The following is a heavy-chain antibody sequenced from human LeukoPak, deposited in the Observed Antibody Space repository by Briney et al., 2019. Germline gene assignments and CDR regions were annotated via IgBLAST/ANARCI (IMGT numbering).Heavy chain of an antibody. CDR2: ISSSRSDI. CDR1: GFTFSSYS. V-gene: IGHV3-21*01. CDR3: AIPPGYCSGGSCFDY. J-gene: IGHJ4*02. Sequence: GGSLRLSCAASGFTFSSYSMNWVRQAPGKGLEWVSSISSSRSDINYADSVKGRFTISREKAKNCLYLKMNSLRAEDTAVYYCAIPPGYCSGGSCFDYWGQGTLVTASS. D-gene: IGHD2-15*01.